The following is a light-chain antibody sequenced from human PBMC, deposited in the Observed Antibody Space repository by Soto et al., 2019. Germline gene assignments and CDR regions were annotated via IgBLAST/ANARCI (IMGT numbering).Light chain of an antibody. CDR3: AAWDDRVV. V-gene: IGLV1-47*01. CDR1: SSNIGSNY. Sequence: QSVLTQPPSASGTPGQRVTISCSGSSSNIGSNYVYWYQQLPGTAPKLLIYRNNQRPSGVPDRFSGSKSGTSASLAISGLRSQDEADYYCAAWDDRVVFGRGTKLTVL. J-gene: IGLJ2*01. CDR2: RNN.